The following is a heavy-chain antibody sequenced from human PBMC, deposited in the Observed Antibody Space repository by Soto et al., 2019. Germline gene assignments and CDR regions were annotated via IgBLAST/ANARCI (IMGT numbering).Heavy chain of an antibody. D-gene: IGHD3-22*01. CDR1: GITFSSYA. Sequence: PGGSLRLSCAASGITFSSYAMSWVRQAPGKGLEWVSGISGSGGSTYYADSVKGRFTISRDNPKNTLYLQMNSLRAEDTAIYCCATTMIVVLITPDYWGQGTVVTVSS. J-gene: IGHJ4*02. CDR2: ISGSGGST. CDR3: ATTMIVVLITPDY. V-gene: IGHV3-23*01.